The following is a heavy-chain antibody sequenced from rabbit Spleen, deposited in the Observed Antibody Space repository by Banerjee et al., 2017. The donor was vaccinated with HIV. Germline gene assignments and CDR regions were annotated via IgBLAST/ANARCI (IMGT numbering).Heavy chain of an antibody. J-gene: IGHJ4*01. D-gene: IGHD1-1*01. Sequence: EESGGDLVKPGASLTLTCTASGFDFSSYGVSWVRQAPGKGLEWIGYIDLLFGTTYYANWVNGRFTISSHNAQNTLYLQLNSLTAADTATYFCVRGASSSGYYSLWGQGTLVTVS. CDR1: GFDFSSYG. CDR2: IDLLFGTT. V-gene: IGHV1S47*01. CDR3: VRGASSSGYYSL.